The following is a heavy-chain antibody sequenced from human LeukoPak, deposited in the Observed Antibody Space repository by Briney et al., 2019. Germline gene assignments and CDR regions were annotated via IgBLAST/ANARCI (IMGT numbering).Heavy chain of an antibody. Sequence: GRSLRLSCAASGFTFSSYAVHWVRQAPGKGLEWVAVISYDGSNKYYADSVKGRFTISRDNSKNTLYLQMNSLRAEDTAVYYCARDYYDFWSGYYPYYYYGMDVWGQGTTVTVSS. CDR2: ISYDGSNK. J-gene: IGHJ6*02. V-gene: IGHV3-30-3*01. CDR1: GFTFSSYA. CDR3: ARDYYDFWSGYYPYYYYGMDV. D-gene: IGHD3-3*01.